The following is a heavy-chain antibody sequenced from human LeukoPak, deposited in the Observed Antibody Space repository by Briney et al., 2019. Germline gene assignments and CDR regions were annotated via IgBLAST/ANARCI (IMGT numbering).Heavy chain of an antibody. V-gene: IGHV1-2*02. D-gene: IGHD4-17*01. J-gene: IGHJ4*02. Sequence: PVASVKVSCKASGYTFSGYYYHWVRQAPGQGLEWMGWINPNSGDTKYAQKFQGRVTMTGDTSISTAYMELSRLKSDDTAVYYCTRDAPTVTTFDYWGQGTLVTVSS. CDR3: TRDAPTVTTFDY. CDR2: INPNSGDT. CDR1: GYTFSGYY.